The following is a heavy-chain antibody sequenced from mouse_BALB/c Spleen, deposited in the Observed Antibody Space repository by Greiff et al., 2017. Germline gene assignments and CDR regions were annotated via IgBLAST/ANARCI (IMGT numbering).Heavy chain of an antibody. CDR2: ISYSGST. D-gene: IGHD2-2*01. CDR1: GYSITSDYA. J-gene: IGHJ2*01. CDR3: ARGYPDY. Sequence: VQLKQSGPGLVKPSQSLSLTCTVTGYSITSDYAWNWIRQFPGNKLEWMGYISYSGSTSYNPSLKSRISITRDTSKNQFFLQLNSVTTEDTATYYCARGYPDYWGQGTTLTVSS. V-gene: IGHV3-2*02.